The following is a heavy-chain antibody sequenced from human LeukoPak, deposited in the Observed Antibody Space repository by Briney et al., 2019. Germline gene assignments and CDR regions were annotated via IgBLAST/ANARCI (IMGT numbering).Heavy chain of an antibody. CDR3: AKDSSVAGTAEYLQY. J-gene: IGHJ1*01. V-gene: IGHV3-48*03. CDR2: ISSSGSII. Sequence: GGSLRLSCAASGFTFSSYEMNWVRQAPGKGLEWVSYISSSGSIIHYADSVKGRFTISRDNAKNSLYLQMNSLRAEDTAVYYCAKDSSVAGTAEYLQYWGQGTLVTVSS. CDR1: GFTFSSYE. D-gene: IGHD6-19*01.